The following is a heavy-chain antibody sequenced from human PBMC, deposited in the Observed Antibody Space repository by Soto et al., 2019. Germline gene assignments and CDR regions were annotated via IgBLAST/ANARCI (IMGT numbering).Heavy chain of an antibody. CDR3: AREVSGYDRYFDY. J-gene: IGHJ4*02. V-gene: IGHV4-30-2*01. D-gene: IGHD5-12*01. Sequence: QLQLQESGSGLVKPSQTLSLTCAVSGGSISSGGYSWSWIRQPPGKGLEWIGYIYHSGSTYYNPSLKSRVTIAVDRSKNQFSLKLSSVTAADTAVYYCAREVSGYDRYFDYWGQGTLVTVSS. CDR2: IYHSGST. CDR1: GGSISSGGYS.